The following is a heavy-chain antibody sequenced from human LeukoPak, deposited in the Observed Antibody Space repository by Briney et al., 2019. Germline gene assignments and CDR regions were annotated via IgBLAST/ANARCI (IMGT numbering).Heavy chain of an antibody. CDR2: INHSGST. Sequence: SETLSLTCAVYGGSFSGYYWSRIRQPPGKGLEWIGEINHSGSTNYNPSLKSRVTISVDTSKNQFSLKLSSVTAADTAVYYCARGPKSHYYDSSGYYPRIRYFDYWGQGTLVTVSS. CDR1: GGSFSGYY. CDR3: ARGPKSHYYDSSGYYPRIRYFDY. V-gene: IGHV4-34*01. D-gene: IGHD3-22*01. J-gene: IGHJ4*02.